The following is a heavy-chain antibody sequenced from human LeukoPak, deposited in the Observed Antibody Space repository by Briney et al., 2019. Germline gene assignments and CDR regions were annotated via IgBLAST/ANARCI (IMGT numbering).Heavy chain of an antibody. CDR2: IYYSGST. D-gene: IGHD2/OR15-2a*01. CDR3: AGHHPRNTVDF. CDR1: GGSISSGDYY. V-gene: IGHV4-30-4*01. J-gene: IGHJ4*02. Sequence: SETLSLTCTVSGGSISSGDYYWSWIRQPPGKGLEWIGYIYYSGSTYYNPSLKSRVTISVDTSKNQFSLKLSSVTAADTAVYYCAGHHPRNTVDFWGQGTLVTVSS.